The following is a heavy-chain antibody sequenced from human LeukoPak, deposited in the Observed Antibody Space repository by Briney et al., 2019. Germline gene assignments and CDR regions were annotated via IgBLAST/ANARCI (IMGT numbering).Heavy chain of an antibody. D-gene: IGHD4-17*01. CDR2: IYHSGST. J-gene: IGHJ6*04. CDR3: AKDRYGDYVYYAMDV. CDR1: GYSISSGYY. Sequence: KSSETLSLTCTVSGYSISSGYYWGWIRQPPGKGLEWIGSIYHSGSTYYNPSLKSRVTISVDTSKNQFSLKLSSVTAADTAVYYCAKDRYGDYVYYAMDVWGKGTTVTVSS. V-gene: IGHV4-38-2*02.